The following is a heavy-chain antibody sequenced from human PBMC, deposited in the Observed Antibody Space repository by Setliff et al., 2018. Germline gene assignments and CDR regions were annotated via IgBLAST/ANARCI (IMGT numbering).Heavy chain of an antibody. CDR1: GYTFSSYD. D-gene: IGHD2-15*01. Sequence: ASVKVSCKASGYTFSSYDINWVRQASGQGLEWMGWMNPNSGNTGYAQKFQGRVTMTRDTSINTAYMELSSLRSQDTAVYYCARGRGGNPNWYFDLWGRGALVTVSS. CDR2: MNPNSGNT. CDR3: ARGRGGNPNWYFDL. V-gene: IGHV1-8*01. J-gene: IGHJ2*01.